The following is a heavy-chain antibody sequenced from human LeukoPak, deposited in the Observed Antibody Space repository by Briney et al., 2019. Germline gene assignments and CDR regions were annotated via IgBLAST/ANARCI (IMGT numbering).Heavy chain of an antibody. CDR1: GVTFSSHA. D-gene: IGHD2-15*01. CDR3: AKTPGVYCSGGSCYVDY. CDR2: ISGSGGST. Sequence: TGGSLRLSCAASGVTFSSHAMSWVRQAPGKGLEWVSAISGSGGSTYSADSVKGRFTISRDNSKNTLYLQMNSLRAEDTAIYYCAKTPGVYCSGGSCYVDYWGQGTLVTVSS. V-gene: IGHV3-23*01. J-gene: IGHJ4*02.